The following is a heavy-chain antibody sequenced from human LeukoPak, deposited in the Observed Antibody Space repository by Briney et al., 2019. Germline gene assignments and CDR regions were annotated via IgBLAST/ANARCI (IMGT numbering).Heavy chain of an antibody. D-gene: IGHD4-17*01. Sequence: ASVKVSCTASGGTFGSYAISWVRQAPGQGLEWMGGIIPIFGTANYAQKFQGRVTITADESTSTAYMELSSLRSEDTAVYYCASGATTAFDIWGQGTTVTVSS. CDR1: GGTFGSYA. J-gene: IGHJ3*02. CDR3: ASGATTAFDI. V-gene: IGHV1-69*13. CDR2: IIPIFGTA.